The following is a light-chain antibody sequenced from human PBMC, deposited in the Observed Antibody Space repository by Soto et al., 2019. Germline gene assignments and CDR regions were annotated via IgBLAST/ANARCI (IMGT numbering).Light chain of an antibody. CDR3: QQSYDPPRT. CDR2: AAS. V-gene: IGKV1-39*01. CDR1: QSISSY. Sequence: DIQMTQSPSSLSASVGDRVTITCRASQSISSYLNWYQQKPGKAPKLLIYAASSLQSGVPSRFSGSGSGTDFTPTISSLQPEDFATYYCQQSYDPPRTFGQGTKVEIK. J-gene: IGKJ1*01.